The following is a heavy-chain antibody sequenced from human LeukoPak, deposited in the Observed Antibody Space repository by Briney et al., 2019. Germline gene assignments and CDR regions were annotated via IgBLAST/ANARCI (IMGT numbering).Heavy chain of an antibody. J-gene: IGHJ4*02. Sequence: PGGSLRLSCAASGFTFSSYAMSWVRQAPGKGLEWVSSISSSSSYIYYADSVKGRFTISRDNTKNSLYLQMNSLRAEDTAVYYCARDSPYGTAGYWGQGTLVTVSS. CDR3: ARDSPYGTAGY. CDR2: ISSSSSYI. CDR1: GFTFSSYA. V-gene: IGHV3-21*01. D-gene: IGHD2-8*02.